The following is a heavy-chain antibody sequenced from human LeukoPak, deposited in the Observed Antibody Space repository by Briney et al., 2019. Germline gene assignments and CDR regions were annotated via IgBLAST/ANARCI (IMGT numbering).Heavy chain of an antibody. CDR1: GFTFSSYG. V-gene: IGHV3-30*02. CDR3: ARDEGSSWYNEVWAFDI. D-gene: IGHD6-13*01. J-gene: IGHJ3*02. Sequence: GGSLRLSCAASGFTFSSYGMHWVRQAPGKGLEWVAFIRYDGSNKYYADSVKGRFTISRDNSKNTLYLQMNSLRAEDTAVYYCARDEGSSWYNEVWAFDIWGQGTMVTVSS. CDR2: IRYDGSNK.